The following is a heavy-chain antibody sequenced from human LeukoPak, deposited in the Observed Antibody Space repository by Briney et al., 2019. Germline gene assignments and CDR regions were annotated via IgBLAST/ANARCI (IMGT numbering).Heavy chain of an antibody. CDR2: IYYSGNT. CDR1: GGSISSTSYY. J-gene: IGHJ1*01. D-gene: IGHD6-13*01. Sequence: SETLSLTCSVSGGSISSTSYYWGWIRQLPGKGLQWIGSIYYSGNTFYNPSLKSRVTISVDTSKNQFSLKLSSVTAADTAVFYCASIRLGSWPEYFQHWGQGTLVTVSS. V-gene: IGHV4-39*01. CDR3: ASIRLGSWPEYFQH.